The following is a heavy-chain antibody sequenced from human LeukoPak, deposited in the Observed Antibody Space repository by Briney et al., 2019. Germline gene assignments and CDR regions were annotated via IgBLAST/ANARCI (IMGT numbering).Heavy chain of an antibody. Sequence: SVKVSCKASGGTVSSYAISWVRQAPGQGLEWMGGIIPIFGTANYAQKFQGRVTITADKSTSTAYMELSSLRSEDTAVYYCARYYYDSSGYYYDHSGYFDYWGQGTLVTVSS. CDR1: GGTVSSYA. CDR3: ARYYYDSSGYYYDHSGYFDY. J-gene: IGHJ4*02. V-gene: IGHV1-69*06. CDR2: IIPIFGTA. D-gene: IGHD3-22*01.